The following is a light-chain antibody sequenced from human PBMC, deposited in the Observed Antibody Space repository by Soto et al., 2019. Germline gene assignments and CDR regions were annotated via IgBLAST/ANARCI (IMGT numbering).Light chain of an antibody. CDR1: SSEGGGYNY. J-gene: IGLJ1*01. CDR2: EVS. Sequence: QSVLTQPASVSGSPGQSITISCTGTSSEGGGYNYVSWYQQHPGKAPKLMIYEVSNRPSGVSNRFTGSKSGNTASLTISVLQAEDEADYYCSTYTSSSTLVFGTGTKLTVL. V-gene: IGLV2-14*01. CDR3: STYTSSSTLV.